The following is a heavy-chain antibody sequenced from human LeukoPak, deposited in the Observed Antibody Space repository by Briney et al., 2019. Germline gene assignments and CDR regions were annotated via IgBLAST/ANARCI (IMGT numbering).Heavy chain of an antibody. J-gene: IGHJ4*02. CDR3: ARGLSFDY. Sequence: XPGXXLEWMGWISAYNGNTNYAQKLQGRVTMTTDTSTSTAYMELRSLRSDDTAVYYCARGLSFDYWGQGTLVTVSS. CDR2: ISAYNGNT. V-gene: IGHV1-18*01.